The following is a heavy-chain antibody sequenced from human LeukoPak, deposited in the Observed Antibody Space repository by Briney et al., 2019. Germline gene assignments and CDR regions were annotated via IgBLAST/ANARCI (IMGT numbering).Heavy chain of an antibody. CDR2: ISSSGSTI. CDR3: AELGITMIGGV. Sequence: PGGSLRLSCIASGFTFSNYGMNWVRQVPGKGLEWVSYISSSGSTIYYADSVKGRFTISRDNAKNSLYLQMNSLRAEDTAVYYCAELGITMIGGVWGKGTTVTISS. D-gene: IGHD3-10*02. V-gene: IGHV3-48*04. J-gene: IGHJ6*04. CDR1: GFTFSNYG.